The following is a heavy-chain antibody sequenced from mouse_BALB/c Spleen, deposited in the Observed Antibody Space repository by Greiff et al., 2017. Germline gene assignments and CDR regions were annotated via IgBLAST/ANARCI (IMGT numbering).Heavy chain of an antibody. J-gene: IGHJ4*01. Sequence: EVQGVESGGGLVKPGGSLKLSCAASGFTFSSYAMSWVRQSPEKRLEWVAEISSGGSYTYYPDTVTGRFTISRDNAKNTLYLEMSSLRSEDTAMYYCARDDYGSSPLYYYAMDYWGQGTSVTVSS. CDR2: ISSGGSYT. CDR3: ARDDYGSSPLYYYAMDY. D-gene: IGHD1-1*01. V-gene: IGHV5-9-4*01. CDR1: GFTFSSYA.